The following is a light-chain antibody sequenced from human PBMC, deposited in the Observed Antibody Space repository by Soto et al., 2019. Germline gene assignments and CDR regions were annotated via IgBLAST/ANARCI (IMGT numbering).Light chain of an antibody. CDR1: SSDVGGYNY. Sequence: QSALTQPPSASGSPGQSVTISCTGTSSDVGGYNYVSWYQQHPGKSPNLMLYEVSKRPSGVPDCFSGSKSGNTASLTVSGLQAEDEADYYCSSYAGSNNYVFGTGTKVTVL. J-gene: IGLJ1*01. CDR2: EVS. CDR3: SSYAGSNNYV. V-gene: IGLV2-8*01.